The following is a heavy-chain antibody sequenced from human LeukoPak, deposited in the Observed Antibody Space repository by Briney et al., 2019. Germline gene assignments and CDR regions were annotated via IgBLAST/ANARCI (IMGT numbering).Heavy chain of an antibody. J-gene: IGHJ4*02. CDR2: IKQDGSEK. V-gene: IGHV3-7*01. D-gene: IGHD3-10*01. CDR1: GFTLSSYW. Sequence: GGSLRLSCAASGFTLSSYWMSWVRQPPGKGLEWVANIKQDGSEKYYADFVKGRFTISRDSSKNTLYLHMNSLIPEDTAVYFCAKDWKFYYVSGSFFPDNWGQGTLVTVSS. CDR3: AKDWKFYYVSGSFFPDN.